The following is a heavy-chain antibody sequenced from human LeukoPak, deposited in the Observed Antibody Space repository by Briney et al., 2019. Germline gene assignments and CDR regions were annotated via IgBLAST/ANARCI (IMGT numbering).Heavy chain of an antibody. CDR2: FSGSGGST. Sequence: GGSLRLSCAASGFTVSSNYMSWVRQAPGKGLEWVSAFSGSGGSTYYADSVKGRFTISRDNSKNTLYLQMNSLRAEDTAVYCCAKSSPPPLRYWGQGTLVTVSS. CDR1: GFTVSSNY. CDR3: AKSSPPPLRY. J-gene: IGHJ4*02. V-gene: IGHV3-23*01.